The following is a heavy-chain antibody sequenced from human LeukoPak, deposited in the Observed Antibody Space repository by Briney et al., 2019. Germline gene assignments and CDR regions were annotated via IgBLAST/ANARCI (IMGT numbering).Heavy chain of an antibody. J-gene: IGHJ4*02. CDR3: ARDTRLNYDSGSYCLDY. Sequence: GGSLRLSCAASGFTVSSNYMSWVRQAPGKGLEWVSVINSGGGRTYYADSVKGRFTISRDNSKNTLYLQMNSLRAEDTAVYYCARDTRLNYDSGSYCLDYWGQGTLVTVSS. V-gene: IGHV3-53*01. D-gene: IGHD3-10*01. CDR2: INSGGGRT. CDR1: GFTVSSNY.